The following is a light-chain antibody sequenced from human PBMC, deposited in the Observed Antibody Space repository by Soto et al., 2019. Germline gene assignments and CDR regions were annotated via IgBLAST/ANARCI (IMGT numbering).Light chain of an antibody. CDR3: QQDGSSSYT. J-gene: IGKJ2*01. Sequence: EIVLTQSPGTLSLSPGERATLSCRASQSVSSSYLAWYQQKPGQAPRLLIYGASIRATGIPDRFSGSGSGTDFTLTISRLEPEDFAVYDCQQDGSSSYTFGQGTKLDIK. V-gene: IGKV3-20*01. CDR2: GAS. CDR1: QSVSSSY.